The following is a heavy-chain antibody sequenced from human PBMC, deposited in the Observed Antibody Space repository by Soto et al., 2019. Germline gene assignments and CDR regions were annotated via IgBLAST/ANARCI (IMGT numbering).Heavy chain of an antibody. CDR1: GGTFSSYA. J-gene: IGHJ4*02. V-gene: IGHV1-69*06. D-gene: IGHD1-20*01. CDR3: AREAWKLTYNWNDGVHSDY. Sequence: QVQLVQSGAEVKKPGSSVKVSCKASGGTFSSYAISWVRQAPGQGLEWMGGIIPIFGTANYAQKFQGRVTITADKSTSTAYMELSRLRSEDTAVYYCAREAWKLTYNWNDGVHSDYWGQGTLVTVSS. CDR2: IIPIFGTA.